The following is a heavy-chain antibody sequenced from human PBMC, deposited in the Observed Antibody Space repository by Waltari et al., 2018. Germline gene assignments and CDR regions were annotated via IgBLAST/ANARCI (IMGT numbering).Heavy chain of an antibody. D-gene: IGHD2-2*01. J-gene: IGHJ4*02. V-gene: IGHV3-7*01. CDR3: AKSRGFEY. CDR1: GFPFSRYW. Sequence: EVQLVESGGGLVQPGVSLRLSCGASGFPFSRYWMRWVRQTPGKGLQWVANINYDGSQKYYVDSVKGRFTISRDNAKNSVYLQMNSLRVEDTAVYYCAKSRGFEYWGQGALITVSS. CDR2: INYDGSQK.